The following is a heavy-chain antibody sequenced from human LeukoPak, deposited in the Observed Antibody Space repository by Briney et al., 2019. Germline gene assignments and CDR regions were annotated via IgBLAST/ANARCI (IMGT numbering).Heavy chain of an antibody. CDR2: IYYSGST. CDR3: ARPTFGSSGPDAFDI. CDR1: GGSISGYY. Sequence: PSETLSLTCTVSGGSISGYYWSWIRQPPGKGLEWIGYIYYSGSTNYNPSLKSRVTISVDTSKNQFSLKLSSVTAADTAMYYCARPTFGSSGPDAFDIWGQGTMVTVSS. V-gene: IGHV4-59*01. J-gene: IGHJ3*02. D-gene: IGHD3-22*01.